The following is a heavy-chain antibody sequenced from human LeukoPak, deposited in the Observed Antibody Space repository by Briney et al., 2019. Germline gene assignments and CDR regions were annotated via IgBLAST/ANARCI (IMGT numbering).Heavy chain of an antibody. CDR3: AKRSRRLTIVRGVPREDV. Sequence: PGGSLRLSCAASGFTFSSYAMNWVRQAPGKGLEWVSGISGNGDTTYYADSVTGRFTISRDNSKNTLYLQMNSLRAEDTAVYYCAKRSRRLTIVRGVPREDVWGQGTTVTVSS. CDR1: GFTFSSYA. V-gene: IGHV3-23*01. J-gene: IGHJ6*02. CDR2: ISGNGDTT. D-gene: IGHD3-10*01.